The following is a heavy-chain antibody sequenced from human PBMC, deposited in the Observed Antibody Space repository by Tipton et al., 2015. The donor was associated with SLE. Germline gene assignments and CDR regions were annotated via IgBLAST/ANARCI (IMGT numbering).Heavy chain of an antibody. J-gene: IGHJ4*02. Sequence: TLSLTCTVSGGSISSSEYFWGWIRQPPGKGLEWIGSIYYSGKANYNPSLKSRVTISVDTSKTHFSLRLNSVTAADTAVYYCARGGLGSDLRGSIYFGSWGQGTLVTVSS. CDR2: IYYSGKA. V-gene: IGHV4-39*07. CDR3: ARGGLGSDLRGSIYFGS. CDR1: GGSISSSEYF. D-gene: IGHD7-27*01.